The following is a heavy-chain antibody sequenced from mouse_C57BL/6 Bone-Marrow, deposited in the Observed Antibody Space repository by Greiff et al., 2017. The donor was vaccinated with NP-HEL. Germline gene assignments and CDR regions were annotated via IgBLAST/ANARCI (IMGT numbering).Heavy chain of an antibody. V-gene: IGHV1-81*01. CDR1: GYTFTSYG. CDR2: IYPRSGNT. J-gene: IGHJ2*01. D-gene: IGHD2-5*01. Sequence: VQLQQSGAELARPGASVKLSCKASGYTFTSYGISWVKQRTGQGLEWIGDIYPRSGNTYYNEKFKGKATLTADKSSSTAYMELRSLTSEDSAVYYCARNPYYSIYFDYWGQGTTLTVSS. CDR3: ARNPYYSIYFDY.